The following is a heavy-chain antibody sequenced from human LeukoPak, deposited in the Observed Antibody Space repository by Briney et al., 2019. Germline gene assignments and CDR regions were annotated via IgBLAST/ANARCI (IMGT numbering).Heavy chain of an antibody. D-gene: IGHD3-22*01. J-gene: IGHJ4*02. V-gene: IGHV2-70*11. CDR1: GFSLSTSGMC. Sequence: SGPTLVNPTQTLTLTCTFSGFSLSTSGMCVSWIRQPPGKALEWLARIDWDDDKYYSTSLKTRLTISKDTSKNQVVLTMTNMDPVDTATYYCARIGAYYYDSSGYYPDYWGQGTLVTASS. CDR2: IDWDDDK. CDR3: ARIGAYYYDSSGYYPDY.